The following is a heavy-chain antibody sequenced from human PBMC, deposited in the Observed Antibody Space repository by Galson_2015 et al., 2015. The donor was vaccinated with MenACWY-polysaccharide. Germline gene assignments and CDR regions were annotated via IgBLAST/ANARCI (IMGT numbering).Heavy chain of an antibody. CDR2: IQYDGSKI. V-gene: IGHV3-33*01. CDR3: AREGSSIVVHAFDT. CDR1: GSRFSNSG. Sequence: SLRLSCAASGSRFSNSGMHWVRQAPGKGLEWVAVIQYDGSKIVYADSVKGGFTISRDNSKNTVFLEMNTLGAEDTAVYYCAREGSSIVVHAFDTWVQGTMVTVSS. J-gene: IGHJ3*02. D-gene: IGHD2-2*01.